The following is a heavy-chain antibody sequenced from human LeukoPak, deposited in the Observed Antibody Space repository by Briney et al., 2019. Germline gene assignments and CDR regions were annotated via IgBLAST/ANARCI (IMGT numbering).Heavy chain of an antibody. Sequence: RASVKVSCKASGYTFTSYDINWVRQATGQGLEWMGWMNHNSGNTGYAQKFQGRVTMTRNTSISTAYMELSSLRSEDTAVYYCARVMEYYYDSSGLRNWFDPWGQGTLVTVSS. CDR3: ARVMEYYYDSSGLRNWFDP. J-gene: IGHJ5*02. CDR1: GYTFTSYD. D-gene: IGHD3-22*01. V-gene: IGHV1-8*01. CDR2: MNHNSGNT.